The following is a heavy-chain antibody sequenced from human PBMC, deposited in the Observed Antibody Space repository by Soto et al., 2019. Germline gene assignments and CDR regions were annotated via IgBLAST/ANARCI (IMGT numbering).Heavy chain of an antibody. CDR1: GFTFDDYA. Sequence: EVQLVESGGGLVQPGRSLRLSCAASGFTFDDYAMHWVRRVPGKGLEWVSSISWNSNIIGYADSVKGRVTISRENAKNGLYLQMNSLRPEDTSLYYCAKGGPDGFCSGGRCYFDCWGQGTLFTVSS. V-gene: IGHV3-9*01. CDR3: AKGGPDGFCSGGRCYFDC. CDR2: ISWNSNII. J-gene: IGHJ4*02. D-gene: IGHD2-15*01.